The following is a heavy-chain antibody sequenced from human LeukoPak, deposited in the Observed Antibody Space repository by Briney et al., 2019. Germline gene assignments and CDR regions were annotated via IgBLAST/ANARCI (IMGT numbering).Heavy chain of an antibody. J-gene: IGHJ4*02. CDR2: ISGSGSTV. V-gene: IGHV3-48*03. CDR3: AGLVLDY. D-gene: IGHD6-19*01. CDR1: GFTFRSYE. Sequence: GSLRLSCAASGFTFRSYEMTWVRQAPGKGLEWVSYISGSGSTVYYTDSVKGRFTISRDNAKNSLYLQMNSLRAEDTAVYYCAGLVLDYWGQGTLVTVSS.